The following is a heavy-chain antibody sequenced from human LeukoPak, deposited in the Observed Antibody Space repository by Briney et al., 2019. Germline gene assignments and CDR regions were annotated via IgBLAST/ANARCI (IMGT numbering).Heavy chain of an antibody. CDR3: ARTGSVVIGGLGQSPLDY. CDR2: IIPILGIA. CDR1: GGTFSSYT. Sequence: GASVKVSCKASGGTFSSYTISWVRQAPGQGLEWMGRIIPILGIANYAQKFQGRGTITADKSTSTAYMELSSLRSEDTAVYYCARTGSVVIGGLGQSPLDYWGQGTLVTVSS. D-gene: IGHD2-21*01. J-gene: IGHJ4*02. V-gene: IGHV1-69*02.